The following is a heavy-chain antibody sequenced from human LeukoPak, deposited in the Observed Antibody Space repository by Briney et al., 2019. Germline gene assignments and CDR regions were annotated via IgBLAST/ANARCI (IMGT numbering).Heavy chain of an antibody. V-gene: IGHV3-21*04. CDR1: GFTFSSYS. CDR3: AKESYYDSSGPTDFDY. J-gene: IGHJ4*02. Sequence: PGGSLRLSCAASGFTFSSYSMNWVRQAPGKGLEWVSSISSSSSYIYYADSVKGRFTISRDNSKNTLYLQMNSLRAEDTAVYYCAKESYYDSSGPTDFDYWGQGTLVTVSS. D-gene: IGHD3-22*01. CDR2: ISSSSSYI.